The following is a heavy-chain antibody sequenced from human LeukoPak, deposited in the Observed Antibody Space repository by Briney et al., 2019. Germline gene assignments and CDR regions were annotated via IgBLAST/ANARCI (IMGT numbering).Heavy chain of an antibody. CDR2: IYYSGST. D-gene: IGHD3-10*01. CDR3: ARGRGYYYGSGTPNWYFDL. CDR1: GGSISSYY. V-gene: IGHV4-59*01. Sequence: SETLSLTCTVSGGSISSYYWNWIRQPPGKGLEWIGYIYYSGSTNYNPSLKSRVTISVDTSKNQFSLRLSSVTAADTAVYYCARGRGYYYGSGTPNWYFDLWGRGTLVTVSS. J-gene: IGHJ2*01.